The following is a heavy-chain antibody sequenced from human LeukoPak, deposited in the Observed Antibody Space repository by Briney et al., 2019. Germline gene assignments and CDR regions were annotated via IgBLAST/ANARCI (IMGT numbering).Heavy chain of an antibody. CDR2: ISTDGSDT. CDR3: ASGGPSFSFGQRDY. Sequence: GGSLRLSCAASGFTFSSYWMHWVRQAPGKGLVWVSRISTDGSDTRYADSVKGRFTISRHNAKNTVYLLMNSLRAEDTALYYCASGGPSFSFGQRDYWGQGTLVAVSS. J-gene: IGHJ4*02. V-gene: IGHV3-74*01. CDR1: GFTFSSYW. D-gene: IGHD3-3*01.